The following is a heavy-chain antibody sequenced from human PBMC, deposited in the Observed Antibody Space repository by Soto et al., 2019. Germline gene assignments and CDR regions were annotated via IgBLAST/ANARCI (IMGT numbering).Heavy chain of an antibody. Sequence: QVQLVQSGAEVKKPGSSVKVSCKASGGTFSSYAISWVRQAPGQGLEWMGGIIPIFGTANYAQKFQGRVTITADESTSTAYMELSSLRSEDTAVYYCARDYPNVVVPAEPYYYYGMDVWGQGTTVTVSS. D-gene: IGHD2-2*01. CDR2: IIPIFGTA. CDR1: GGTFSSYA. V-gene: IGHV1-69*01. J-gene: IGHJ6*02. CDR3: ARDYPNVVVPAEPYYYYGMDV.